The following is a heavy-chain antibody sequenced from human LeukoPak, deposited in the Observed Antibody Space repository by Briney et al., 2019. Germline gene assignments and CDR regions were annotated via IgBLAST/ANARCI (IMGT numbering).Heavy chain of an antibody. V-gene: IGHV4-59*08. J-gene: IGHJ3*02. CDR3: ARHVRENIVVVPAVSGSAFDI. D-gene: IGHD2-2*01. Sequence: SETLSLTCTVSGGSISSYYWSWIRQPPGKGLEWIGYIYYSGSTNYNPSLKSRVTISVDTSKNQFSLKLSSVTAADTAVYYCARHVRENIVVVPAVSGSAFDIWGQGTMVTVSS. CDR1: GGSISSYY. CDR2: IYYSGST.